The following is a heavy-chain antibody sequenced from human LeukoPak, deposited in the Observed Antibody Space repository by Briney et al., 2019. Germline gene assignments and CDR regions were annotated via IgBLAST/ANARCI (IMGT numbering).Heavy chain of an antibody. J-gene: IGHJ4*02. D-gene: IGHD1-26*01. CDR2: IYYSGST. Sequence: SETLSLTCAVYGGSFSGYYWSWIRQPPGKGLEWIGYIYYSGSTNYNPSLKSRVTISVDTSKNQFSLKLSSVTAADTAVYYCARAPLELDYWGQGTLVTVSS. CDR1: GGSFSGYY. CDR3: ARAPLELDY. V-gene: IGHV4-59*01.